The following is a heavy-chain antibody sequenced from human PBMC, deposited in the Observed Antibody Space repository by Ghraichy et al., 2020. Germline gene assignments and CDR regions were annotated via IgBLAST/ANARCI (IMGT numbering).Heavy chain of an antibody. J-gene: IGHJ6*03. Sequence: GGSLRLSCAASGFSFGTYAMHWVRQAPGKGLEWVAFLSHDGSNQNYAESVRGRFTISRDNSKSTVSLQMNSLRPDDTALYYCARQNDRCGYPPNRCFYFMDVWGRGTTVTVTS. CDR1: GFSFGTYA. V-gene: IGHV3-30*04. CDR3: ARQNDRCGYPPNRCFYFMDV. D-gene: IGHD5-12*01. CDR2: LSHDGSNQ.